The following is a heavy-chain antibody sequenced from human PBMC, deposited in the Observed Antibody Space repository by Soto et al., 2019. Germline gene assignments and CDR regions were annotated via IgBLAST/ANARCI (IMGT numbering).Heavy chain of an antibody. D-gene: IGHD4-17*01. CDR3: ARDRAVTRFNVYYYYGMDV. V-gene: IGHV4-59*13. Sequence: SETLSLTCTVSGDSISSNYWTWIRQPPGKGLEWIGYIYDSGKTNYNPSLKSRVTISVDTSKNQFSRKLSSVTAADSAVYYCARDRAVTRFNVYYYYGMDVWGQGTAVTVSS. CDR2: IYDSGKT. CDR1: GDSISSNY. J-gene: IGHJ6*02.